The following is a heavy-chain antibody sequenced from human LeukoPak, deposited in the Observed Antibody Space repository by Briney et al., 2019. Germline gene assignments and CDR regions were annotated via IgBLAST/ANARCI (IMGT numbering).Heavy chain of an antibody. CDR1: GGSISSGSYY. V-gene: IGHV4-61*02. D-gene: IGHD3-10*01. CDR2: IYTSGST. J-gene: IGHJ6*04. CDR3: ARGGAMVRGVIKRSGMDV. Sequence: PSQTLSLTCTVSGGSISSGSYYWSWIRQPAGKGLEWIGRIYTSGSTNYNPSLKSRVTISLDTSENQFSLKLSSVTAADTAVYYCARGGAMVRGVIKRSGMDVWGKGTTVTVSS.